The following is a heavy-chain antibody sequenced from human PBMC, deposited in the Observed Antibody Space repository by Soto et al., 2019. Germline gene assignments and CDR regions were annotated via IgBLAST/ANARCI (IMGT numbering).Heavy chain of an antibody. CDR1: GGSISSVGYY. V-gene: IGHV4-31*03. D-gene: IGHD3-9*01. CDR2: IYYSGST. Sequence: PSQTLSLTCTVSGGSISSVGYYWSWIRQHPGKGLEWIGYIYYSGSTYYNPSLKSRVTISVDTSKNQFSLKLSSVTAADTAVYYCATDGDLTGYYNGPGYYYMDVWGKGTTVTVSS. J-gene: IGHJ6*03. CDR3: ATDGDLTGYYNGPGYYYMDV.